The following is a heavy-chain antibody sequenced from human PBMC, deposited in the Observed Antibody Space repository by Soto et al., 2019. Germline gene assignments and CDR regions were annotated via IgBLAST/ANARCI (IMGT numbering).Heavy chain of an antibody. CDR2: INWNGGST. J-gene: IGHJ4*02. CDR3: ARGRLSQGIAAAGSGYYFDY. Sequence: GGSLRLSCAASGFTFGDYGMSWVRQAPGKGLEWVSGINWNGGSTGYADSVKGRFTISRDNAKNSLYLQMNSLRAEDTALYYFARGRLSQGIAAAGSGYYFDYWGQGTLVTVSS. V-gene: IGHV3-20*04. CDR1: GFTFGDYG. D-gene: IGHD6-13*01.